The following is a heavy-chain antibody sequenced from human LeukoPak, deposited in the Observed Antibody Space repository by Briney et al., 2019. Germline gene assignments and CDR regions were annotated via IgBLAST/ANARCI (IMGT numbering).Heavy chain of an antibody. CDR1: GDSVSSNSAA. Sequence: SQTLSLTCAISGDSVSSNSAAWNWIRQSSSRGLEWLGRTYYRSKWYNDYAVSVKSRITINPDTSKNQFSLQLNSVTPEDTAVYYCARDMAPDYYDSSGYQVGFDYWGQGTLVTVSS. J-gene: IGHJ4*02. V-gene: IGHV6-1*01. D-gene: IGHD3-22*01. CDR2: TYYRSKWYN. CDR3: ARDMAPDYYDSSGYQVGFDY.